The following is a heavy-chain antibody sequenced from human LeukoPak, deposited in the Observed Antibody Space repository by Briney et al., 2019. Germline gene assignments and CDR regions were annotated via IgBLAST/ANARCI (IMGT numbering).Heavy chain of an antibody. V-gene: IGHV4-38-2*01. CDR1: GYSISSGYY. J-gene: IGHJ4*02. CDR2: IYHSGST. D-gene: IGHD6-13*01. Sequence: SETLSLTCAVSGYSISSGYYWGWIRQPPGKGLEWIGSIYHSGSTYYNPSLKSRVTISVDTSKNQFSLKLTSVTAADTAVYYCARSSSSGDFDYWGQGTLVTVFS. CDR3: ARSSSSGDFDY.